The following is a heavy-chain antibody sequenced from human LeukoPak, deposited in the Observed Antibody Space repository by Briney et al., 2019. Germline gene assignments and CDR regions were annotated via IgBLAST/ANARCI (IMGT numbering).Heavy chain of an antibody. Sequence: GGSLTLPCAASGFTFSSYAMNWVRQAPGKGLEWVSYISDSGGAIYYADSVKGRFTISRDNAKNSLYLQMNSLRAEDTAVYYCARPPSITNRYYGMDVWGQETTVTVSS. CDR2: ISDSGGAI. CDR3: ARPPSITNRYYGMDV. D-gene: IGHD3-3*01. V-gene: IGHV3-48*03. CDR1: GFTFSSYA. J-gene: IGHJ6*02.